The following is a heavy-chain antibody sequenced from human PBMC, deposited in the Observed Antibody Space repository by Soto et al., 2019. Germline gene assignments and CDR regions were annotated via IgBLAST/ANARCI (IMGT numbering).Heavy chain of an antibody. V-gene: IGHV3-30-3*01. D-gene: IGHD2-15*01. J-gene: IGHJ4*02. CDR3: ARVPSSSGRAHFDC. CDR1: GFTFSSYA. Sequence: QVQLVESGGGVVQPGRSLRLSCAASGFTFSSYAMHWVRQAPGKGLEWVAVISYDGSNKYYADSVKGRFTISRDNSKNTLYLQMNSLRAEDTAVYYCARVPSSSGRAHFDCRGQGTLVTVSS. CDR2: ISYDGSNK.